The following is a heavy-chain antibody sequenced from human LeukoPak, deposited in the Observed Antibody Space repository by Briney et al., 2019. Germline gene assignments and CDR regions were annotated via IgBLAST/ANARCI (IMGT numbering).Heavy chain of an antibody. CDR2: IYYSGST. V-gene: IGHV4-61*05. CDR1: GGSISSSSYY. Sequence: PSETLSLTCTVSGGSISSSSYYWGWIRQPPGKGLEWIGYIYYSGSTNYNPSLKSRVTISVDTSKDQFSLSLSSVTAADTAVYYCACLTTADAFDIWGQGTMVTVSS. D-gene: IGHD3-22*01. CDR3: ACLTTADAFDI. J-gene: IGHJ3*02.